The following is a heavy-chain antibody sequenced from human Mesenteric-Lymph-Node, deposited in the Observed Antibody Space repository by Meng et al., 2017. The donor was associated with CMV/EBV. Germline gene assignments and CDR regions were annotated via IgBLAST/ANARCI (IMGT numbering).Heavy chain of an antibody. V-gene: IGHV4-34*01. CDR3: ARGSSYDILTGYFDY. D-gene: IGHD3-9*01. J-gene: IGHJ4*02. CDR1: CGSFGGYY. CDR2: INHSGST. Sequence: AQVHQGGAGLVGASGTLAGPCGGYCGSFGGYYWNWIRQSPEKGLEWIGEINHSGSTTYNPSFTSRIIISVDTSTNQISLNMSSVTAADTAVYYCARGSSYDILTGYFDYWGQGALVTVSS.